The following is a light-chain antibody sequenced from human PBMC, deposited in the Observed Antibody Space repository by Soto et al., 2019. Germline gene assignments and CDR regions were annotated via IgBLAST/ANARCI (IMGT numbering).Light chain of an antibody. J-gene: IGLJ2*01. V-gene: IGLV1-44*01. CDR1: SSNIGSNT. Sequence: QSVLTQPPSASGTPGQRFTLSCSGSSSNIGSNTVNWYQQRPGTAPKLLIYSNNQRPSGVPDRFSGSKSGTSASLAISGLQSEDEAYYYCAAWDDSLNGPVFGGGTKLTVL. CDR3: AAWDDSLNGPV. CDR2: SNN.